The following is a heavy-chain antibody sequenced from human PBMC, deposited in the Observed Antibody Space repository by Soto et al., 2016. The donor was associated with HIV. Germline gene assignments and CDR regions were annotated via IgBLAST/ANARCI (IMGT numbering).Heavy chain of an antibody. CDR1: GFIFKDYW. CDR2: ISGDGTAT. J-gene: IGHJ4*02. CDR3: ARGVVTAPDSLNY. Sequence: EVQLVESGGGSVQPGGSLRLSCAASGFIFKDYWMHWVRQDPGKGLLWVSRISGDGTATTYADSVKGRFTISRDNAKNTLSLQMNNLRADDTALYYCARGVVTAPDSLNYWGQGNPWSTVSS. D-gene: IGHD6-13*01. V-gene: IGHV3-74*03.